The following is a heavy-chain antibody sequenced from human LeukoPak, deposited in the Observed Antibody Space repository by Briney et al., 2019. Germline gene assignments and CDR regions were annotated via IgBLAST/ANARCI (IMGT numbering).Heavy chain of an antibody. V-gene: IGHV1-8*01. CDR2: MDPNSGNT. CDR1: GYTFTSSD. D-gene: IGHD3-10*01. J-gene: IGHJ4*02. Sequence: GASVKVSCKTFGYTFTSSDFNWVRQATGQGLEWMGWMDPNSGNTGYAQKFQGRVTMTRDTSISTAYMELSRLRSDDTAVYYCARAENSITMVRGPYDYWGQGALVTVSS. CDR3: ARAENSITMVRGPYDY.